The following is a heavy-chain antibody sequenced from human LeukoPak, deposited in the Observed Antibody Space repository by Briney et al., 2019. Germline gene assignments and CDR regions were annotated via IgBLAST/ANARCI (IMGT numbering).Heavy chain of an antibody. J-gene: IGHJ4*02. CDR2: MNPNSGNT. V-gene: IGHV1-8*01. CDR1: GYTFTSYD. Sequence: ASVRVSCKASGYTFTSYDINWVRQATGQGLEWMGWMNPNSGNTGYAQKFQGRVTMTRNTSISTAYMELSSLRSEDTAVYYCARGAFQLLLLLYWGQGTLVTVSS. CDR3: ARGAFQLLLLLY. D-gene: IGHD2-2*01.